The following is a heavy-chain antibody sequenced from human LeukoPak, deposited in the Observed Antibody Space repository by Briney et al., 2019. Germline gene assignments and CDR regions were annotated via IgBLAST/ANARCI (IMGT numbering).Heavy chain of an antibody. Sequence: SETLSLTCTVSGGSISSYYRSWIRQPPGKGLEWIGYIYYSGNTNYNPSLKSRVTISVDTSKNQFSLKLSSVTAADTAVYYCTRSGPGSGWLFYDYWGQGTLVTVSS. J-gene: IGHJ4*02. CDR2: IYYSGNT. CDR1: GGSISSYY. D-gene: IGHD6-19*01. CDR3: TRSGPGSGWLFYDY. V-gene: IGHV4-59*08.